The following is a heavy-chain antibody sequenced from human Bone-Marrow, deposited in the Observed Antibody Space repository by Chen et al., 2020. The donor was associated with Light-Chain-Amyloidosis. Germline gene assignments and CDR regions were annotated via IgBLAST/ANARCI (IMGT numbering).Heavy chain of an antibody. V-gene: IGHV5-51*01. CDR3: ARRRDGYNFDY. J-gene: IGHJ4*02. CDR1: GYTFPNYW. D-gene: IGHD5-12*01. Sequence: EVQLEQSGPEVKKPGESLKISCKGSGYTFPNYWIGWVRQMPGKGLEWMGVIYPDYSDAKFRPSFGGQVTISADKSITTAYLQWRSLKASDTAMYYCARRRDGYNFDYWGQGTLVTVSS. CDR2: IYPDYSDA.